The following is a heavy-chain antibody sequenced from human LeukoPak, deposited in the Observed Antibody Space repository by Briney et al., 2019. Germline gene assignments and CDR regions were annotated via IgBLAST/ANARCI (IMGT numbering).Heavy chain of an antibody. CDR3: AREVYCSGGSCFDY. Sequence: GGSLRLSCAASGFTFSSYWMHWVRQAPGKGLVWVSRINSDGSSTSCADSVKGRFTISRDNAKNTLYLQMNSLRAEDTAVYYCAREVYCSGGSCFDYWGQGTLVTVSS. CDR1: GFTFSSYW. J-gene: IGHJ4*02. V-gene: IGHV3-74*01. CDR2: INSDGSST. D-gene: IGHD2-15*01.